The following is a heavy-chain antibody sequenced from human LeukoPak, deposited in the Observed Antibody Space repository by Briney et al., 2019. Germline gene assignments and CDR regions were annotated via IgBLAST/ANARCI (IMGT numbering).Heavy chain of an antibody. D-gene: IGHD2-2*01. CDR1: GFTFSSYE. J-gene: IGHJ6*03. V-gene: IGHV4-34*01. CDR2: VSHSGTT. Sequence: LRLSCAASGFTFSSYEMNWVRQPPGKGLEWIGEVSHSGTTNYNPSLKSRLTISVDTSKSQFSLKLSSVTAADTAVYYCARAPRDRGYCGATSCFEYMDVWGRGTTVTISS. CDR3: ARAPRDRGYCGATSCFEYMDV.